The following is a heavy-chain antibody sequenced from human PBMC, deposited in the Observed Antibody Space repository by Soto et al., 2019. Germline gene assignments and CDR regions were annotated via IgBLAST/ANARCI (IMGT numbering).Heavy chain of an antibody. CDR3: ARAQEYITIFGVVRPNIFDY. V-gene: IGHV4-39*01. CDR2: IYYSGST. D-gene: IGHD3-3*01. Sequence: PSETLSLTFTVSGGSISSSSYYWGWIRQPPGKGLEWIGSIYYSGSTYYNPSLKSRVTISVDTSKNQFSLKLSSVTAADTAVYYCARAQEYITIFGVVRPNIFDYWGQGTLVTVSS. CDR1: GGSISSSSYY. J-gene: IGHJ4*02.